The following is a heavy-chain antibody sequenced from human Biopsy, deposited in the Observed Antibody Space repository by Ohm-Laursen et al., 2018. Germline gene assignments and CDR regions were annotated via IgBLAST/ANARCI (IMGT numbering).Heavy chain of an antibody. Sequence: PSQTLSLTCTVSGDSINNYYWSWIRQPAGKGLEWIGRIYSSGSTNYNPSLEGRVTMSVDMPKNQFSLKLSSVTAADTAIYYCARGMRSSGWPYFDSWGQGTLVTVSS. D-gene: IGHD6-19*01. V-gene: IGHV4-4*07. CDR1: GDSINNYY. CDR3: ARGMRSSGWPYFDS. J-gene: IGHJ4*02. CDR2: IYSSGST.